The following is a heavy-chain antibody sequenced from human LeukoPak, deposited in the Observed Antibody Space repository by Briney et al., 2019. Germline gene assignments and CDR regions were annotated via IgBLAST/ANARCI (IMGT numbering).Heavy chain of an antibody. V-gene: IGHV4-61*01. D-gene: IGHD6-19*01. CDR2: IYYSGST. CDR1: GGSVSSYTYY. CDR3: ARSGRSGWPDDAFDI. J-gene: IGHJ3*02. Sequence: SETLSLTCTVSGGSVSSYTYYWSWVRQPPGKGLEWIGYIYYSGSTNYDPSLKSRVTISVDTSKNQFSLKLSSVTAADTAVYYCARSGRSGWPDDAFDIWGQGTMVTASS.